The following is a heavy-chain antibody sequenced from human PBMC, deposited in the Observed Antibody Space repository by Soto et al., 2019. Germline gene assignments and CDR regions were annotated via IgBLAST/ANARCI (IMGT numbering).Heavy chain of an antibody. CDR2: ISSSLIYI. CDR3: ARGLYDSMVSFDY. J-gene: IGHJ4*02. D-gene: IGHD3-22*01. CDR1: GFTFSSYS. Sequence: GGSLRLSCAASGFTFSSYSMNWVRQAPGKGLEWVFSISSSLIYIYYADSVKGRFTISRDNAKNSLYLQMNSLRAEDTAVYYCARGLYDSMVSFDYWGQGTLVTVSS. V-gene: IGHV3-21*01.